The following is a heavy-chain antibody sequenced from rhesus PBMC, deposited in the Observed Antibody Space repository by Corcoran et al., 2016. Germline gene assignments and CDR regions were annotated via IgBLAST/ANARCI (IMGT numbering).Heavy chain of an antibody. CDR1: GGSISSSNW. D-gene: IGHD2-39*01. V-gene: IGHV4-93*02. CDR3: ARRALVYYFDY. CDR2: IYGSGGST. Sequence: QVQLQESGPAVVKPSETLSLTCAVSGGSISSSNWWSWIHQSPGKGLEWIGGIYGSGGSTEYNPSLKGRVTISMDTSKNQFSLKLSAVTAADTAVYYCARRALVYYFDYWGQGVLVTVSS. J-gene: IGHJ4*01.